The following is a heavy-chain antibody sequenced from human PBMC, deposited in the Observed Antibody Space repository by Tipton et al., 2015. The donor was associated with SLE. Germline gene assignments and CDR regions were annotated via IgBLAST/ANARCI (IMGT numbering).Heavy chain of an antibody. CDR3: ATSATRFDWFDP. CDR1: DGSISTDGYF. J-gene: IGHJ5*02. V-gene: IGHV4-31*03. CDR2: IYYSGSS. D-gene: IGHD3-16*01. Sequence: TLSLTCTVSDGSISTDGYFWSWIRRRPGTGLEWIGYIYYSGSSYYSPSLESRITLSVDTSENQFSLKLTSVTAADAAVYYCATSATRFDWFDPWGQGTLVTVSS.